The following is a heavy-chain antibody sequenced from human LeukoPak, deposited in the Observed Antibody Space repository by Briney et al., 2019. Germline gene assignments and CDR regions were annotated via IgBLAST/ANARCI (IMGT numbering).Heavy chain of an antibody. CDR2: ISGSGGST. D-gene: IGHD6-13*01. CDR3: AEEEGPGIAAAGGAPY. CDR1: GFTFSSYA. V-gene: IGHV3-23*01. Sequence: GGSLRLSCAASGFTFSSYAMSWVRQAPGKGLEWVSAISGSGGSTYYADSVKGRFTISRDNSKNTLYLQMNSLRAEATAVYYCAEEEGPGIAAAGGAPYWGQGTLGHRLL. J-gene: IGHJ4*02.